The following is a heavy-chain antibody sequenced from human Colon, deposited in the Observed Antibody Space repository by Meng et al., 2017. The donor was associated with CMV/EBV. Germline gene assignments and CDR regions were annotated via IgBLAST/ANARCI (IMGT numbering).Heavy chain of an antibody. Sequence: QVQLQESGPGLVKPSGTLSLTCGVSGVSISSNIRWTWVRQPPGKGLEWIGDIDDSGSTNYNPSLNSRISISLDKSKNHFSLKVNSVTAADTAVYYCARGKQDAWELLAYWGQVALVTVSS. D-gene: IGHD1-26*01. CDR1: GVSISSNIR. CDR2: IDDSGST. CDR3: ARGKQDAWELLAY. J-gene: IGHJ4*02. V-gene: IGHV4-4*02.